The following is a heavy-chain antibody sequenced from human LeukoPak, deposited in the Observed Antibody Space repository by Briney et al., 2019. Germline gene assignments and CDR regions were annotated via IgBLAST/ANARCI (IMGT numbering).Heavy chain of an antibody. CDR3: AREWVVRGVSY. V-gene: IGHV4-30-2*01. CDR1: GGSISSGGYY. CDR2: IYHSGST. D-gene: IGHD3-10*01. J-gene: IGHJ4*02. Sequence: SETLSLTCTVSGGSISSGGYYWSWIRQPPGKGLEWIGYIYHSGSTYYNPSLKSRVTISVDRSKNQFSLKLSSVTAADTAVYCCAREWVVRGVSYWGQGTLVTVSS.